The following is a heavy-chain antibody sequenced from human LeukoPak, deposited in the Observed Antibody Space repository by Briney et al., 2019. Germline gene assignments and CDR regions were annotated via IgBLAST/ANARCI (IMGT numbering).Heavy chain of an antibody. CDR3: ARDVNILLWFGEQSSYGMDV. D-gene: IGHD3-10*01. J-gene: IGHJ6*02. CDR2: IKQDGSEK. V-gene: IGHV3-7*01. Sequence: GGSLRLSCAASGFTFSSYWMSWVHQAPGKGLEWVANIKQDGSEKYYVDSVKGRFTISRDNAKNSLYLQMNSLRAEDTAVYYCARDVNILLWFGEQSSYGMDVWGQGTTVTVSS. CDR1: GFTFSSYW.